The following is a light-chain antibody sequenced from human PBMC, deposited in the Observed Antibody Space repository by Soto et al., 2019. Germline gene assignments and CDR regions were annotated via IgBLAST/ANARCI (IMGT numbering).Light chain of an antibody. CDR2: GAS. Sequence: EVVMTQSPGTLSVSPGERATLSCRASQSVRSNLAWYQQKPGQAPRLLIYGASTRATGIPARFSGSGSGTEFTLAISSLQSEDFAVYYCQQSNNWPLTFGGGTKVEIK. CDR1: QSVRSN. CDR3: QQSNNWPLT. V-gene: IGKV3-15*01. J-gene: IGKJ4*01.